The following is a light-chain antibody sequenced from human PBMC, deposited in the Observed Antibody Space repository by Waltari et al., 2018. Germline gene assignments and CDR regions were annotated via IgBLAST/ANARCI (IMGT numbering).Light chain of an antibody. V-gene: IGKV1-8*01. J-gene: IGKJ5*01. CDR1: QGISSY. CDR3: QQYYSYPPIT. Sequence: AIRITQSPSSLSASTGDRVTITCRASQGISSYLAWYQQKPGKAPKLLIYAASTLQSGVPSRFSGSGSGTDFTLTISCLQSEDFATYYCQQYYSYPPITFGQGHDWRLN. CDR2: AAS.